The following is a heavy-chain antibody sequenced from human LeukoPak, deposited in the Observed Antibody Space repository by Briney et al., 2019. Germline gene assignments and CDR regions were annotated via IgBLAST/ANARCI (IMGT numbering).Heavy chain of an antibody. J-gene: IGHJ4*02. CDR3: ARAVYSSPTPFDY. CDR1: GYTFTSYD. V-gene: IGHV1-8*01. CDR2: MNPNSGNT. Sequence: ASVTVSCKASGYTFTSYDINWVRQATGQGLEWMGWMNPNSGNTGYAQKFQGRVTMTRNTSISTAYMELSSLRSEDTAVYYCARAVYSSPTPFDYWGQGTLVTVSS. D-gene: IGHD5-18*01.